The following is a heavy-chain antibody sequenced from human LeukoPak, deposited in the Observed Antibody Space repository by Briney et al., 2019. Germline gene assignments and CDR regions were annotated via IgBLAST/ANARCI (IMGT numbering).Heavy chain of an antibody. J-gene: IGHJ2*01. V-gene: IGHV4-59*01. Sequence: KTSETLSLTCSVSGGSISSYYWNWFRQPPGKGLEWIGYIYYSGSTNYNPSLMSRVTISVDTSKNQFSLKLSSVTAADTAVYYCAREYASDPGFDLWGRGTLVTVSS. CDR2: IYYSGST. CDR1: GGSISSYY. CDR3: AREYASDPGFDL. D-gene: IGHD2-2*01.